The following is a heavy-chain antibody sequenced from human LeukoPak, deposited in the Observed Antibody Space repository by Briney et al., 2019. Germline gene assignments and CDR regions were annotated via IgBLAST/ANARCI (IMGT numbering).Heavy chain of an antibody. Sequence: ASVKVSCKASGYTFTSYGISWVRQAPGQGPAWMGWISAYNGNTNYAQKLQGRVTMTTDTSTSTAYMELRSLRSDDTAVYYCARSVDYDSSGYYSYWGQGTLVTVSS. CDR1: GYTFTSYG. V-gene: IGHV1-18*01. D-gene: IGHD3-22*01. CDR2: ISAYNGNT. J-gene: IGHJ4*02. CDR3: ARSVDYDSSGYYSY.